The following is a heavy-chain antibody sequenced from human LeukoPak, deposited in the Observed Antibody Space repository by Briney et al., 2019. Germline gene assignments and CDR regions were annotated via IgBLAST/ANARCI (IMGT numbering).Heavy chain of an antibody. V-gene: IGHV1-18*04. J-gene: IGHJ4*02. CDR2: ISAYNGNT. D-gene: IGHD3-10*01. Sequence: ASVKVSCKASGYTFTSYGSSGVRQAPGQGLEWVGCISAYNGNTNYAQKLQGRVTMTTDTSTSTAYMQLRRLSSDDTAVYYCARGSKPNYYGSGSYLYWGQGTLVTVSS. CDR3: ARGSKPNYYGSGSYLY. CDR1: GYTFTSYG.